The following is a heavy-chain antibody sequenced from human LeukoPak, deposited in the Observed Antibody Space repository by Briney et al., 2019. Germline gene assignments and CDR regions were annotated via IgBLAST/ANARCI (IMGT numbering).Heavy chain of an antibody. D-gene: IGHD1-26*01. CDR2: IRYDGSNK. V-gene: IGHV3-30*02. J-gene: IGHJ4*02. CDR3: ARELELLIDY. CDR1: GFTFSSYG. Sequence: PGGSLRLSCAASGFTFSSYGMHWVRQAPGKGLEWVAFIRYDGSNKYYADSVKGRFTISRDNSKNTLYLQMNSLRAEDTAVYYCARELELLIDYWGQGTLATVSS.